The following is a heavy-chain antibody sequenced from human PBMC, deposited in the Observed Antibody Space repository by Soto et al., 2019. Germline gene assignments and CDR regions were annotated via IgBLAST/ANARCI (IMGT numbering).Heavy chain of an antibody. Sequence: GSLRLSCAASGFTFSSYAMSGVRQAPGKGLEWVSAISGSGGSTYYADSVKGRFTISRDNSKNTLYLQMNSLRAEDTAVYYCAKGVLRWELPRANWFDPWGQGTLVTVSS. D-gene: IGHD1-26*01. CDR3: AKGVLRWELPRANWFDP. CDR1: GFTFSSYA. V-gene: IGHV3-23*01. J-gene: IGHJ5*02. CDR2: ISGSGGST.